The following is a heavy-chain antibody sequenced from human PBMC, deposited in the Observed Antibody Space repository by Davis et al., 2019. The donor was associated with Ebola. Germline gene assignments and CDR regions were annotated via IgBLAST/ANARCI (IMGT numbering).Heavy chain of an antibody. V-gene: IGHV3-23*01. Sequence: GESLKISCAASGFTFNNYWMSWVRQAPGKGLEWVSAISGNGSITTYADSVKGRFIISRDNSKNNVYLQMNSLRDEDTSVYDCANHYGDLWGRGTLVAVSS. CDR3: ANHYGDL. CDR2: ISGNGSIT. D-gene: IGHD4-17*01. J-gene: IGHJ1*01. CDR1: GFTFNNYW.